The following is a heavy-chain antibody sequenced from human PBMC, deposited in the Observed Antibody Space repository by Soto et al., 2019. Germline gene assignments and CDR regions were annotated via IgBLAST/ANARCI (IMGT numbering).Heavy chain of an antibody. J-gene: IGHJ6*02. D-gene: IGHD3-3*01. CDR1: GDSVSSNSAA. V-gene: IGHV6-1*01. CDR2: TYYRSKWYN. Sequence: SQTLSLTCAISGDSVSSNSAAWNWIRQSPSRGLEWLGRTYYRSKWYNDYAVSVKSRITINPDTSKNQFSLQLNSVTPEDTAVYYCARVYYDFWSGYEDYYGMDVWGQGTTVTVS. CDR3: ARVYYDFWSGYEDYYGMDV.